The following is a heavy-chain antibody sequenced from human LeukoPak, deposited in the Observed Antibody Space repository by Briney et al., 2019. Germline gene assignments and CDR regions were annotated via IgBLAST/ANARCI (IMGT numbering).Heavy chain of an antibody. J-gene: IGHJ4*02. D-gene: IGHD6-13*01. CDR1: GGFVSSPTYY. Sequence: SETLSLTCTVSGGFVSSPTYYWSWVRQPPGKGLEWIGYIYYSGSAKYNPSLKSRVTISVDTSKNMFSLNLRSVTAADTAMYYCARGMGDSSSWYPFDYWGQGTLVTVSS. CDR3: ARGMGDSSSWYPFDY. V-gene: IGHV4-61*01. CDR2: IYYSGSA.